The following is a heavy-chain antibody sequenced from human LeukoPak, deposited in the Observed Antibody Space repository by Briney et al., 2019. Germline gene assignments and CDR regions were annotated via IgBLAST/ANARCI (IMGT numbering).Heavy chain of an antibody. J-gene: IGHJ6*03. Sequence: SETLSLTCTVSGGSISSSSYYWGWIRQPPGKGLERIGSIYYSGSTYYSPSLKSRVTISVDTSKNQFSLKLSSVTAADTAVYYCARSIYYCSSASCYGSPAYYMDVWGKGTTVTVSS. V-gene: IGHV4-39*01. CDR1: GGSISSSSYY. D-gene: IGHD2-2*01. CDR2: IYYSGST. CDR3: ARSIYYCSSASCYGSPAYYMDV.